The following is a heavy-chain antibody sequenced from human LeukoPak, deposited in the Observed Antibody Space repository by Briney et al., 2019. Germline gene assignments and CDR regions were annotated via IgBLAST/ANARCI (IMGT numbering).Heavy chain of an antibody. V-gene: IGHV1-46*01. D-gene: IGHD4-17*01. CDR2: INPSGGST. CDR1: GYTFTSYY. CDR3: ARSGAPRNNFGDYRGDY. Sequence: ASVKVSCKASGYTFTSYYMHWVRQAPGQGLEWMGIINPSGGSTTYAQKFQGRVTMTRDTSTSTVYMELSSLRSEDTAVYYCARSGAPRNNFGDYRGDYWGQGTLVTVSS. J-gene: IGHJ4*02.